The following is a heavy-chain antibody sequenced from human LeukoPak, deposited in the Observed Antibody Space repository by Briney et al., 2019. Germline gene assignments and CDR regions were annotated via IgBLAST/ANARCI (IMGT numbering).Heavy chain of an antibody. CDR2: IIPIFGTA. CDR1: GGTFSSYA. J-gene: IGHJ4*02. Sequence: GASVKVSCKASGGTFSSYAISWVRQAPGQGLEWMGGIIPIFGTANYAQKFQGRVMITADESTSTAYMELSSLRFEDTAVYYCATSQADYRGSGSYYSYDYWGQGTLVTVSS. D-gene: IGHD3-10*01. CDR3: ATSQADYRGSGSYYSYDY. V-gene: IGHV1-69*13.